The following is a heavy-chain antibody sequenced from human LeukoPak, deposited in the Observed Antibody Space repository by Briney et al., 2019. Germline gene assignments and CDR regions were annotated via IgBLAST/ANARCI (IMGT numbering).Heavy chain of an antibody. V-gene: IGHV5-51*01. Sequence: GESLKISCKGSGYSFTSYWIGWVRQMPGKGLEWMGIIYPGDSDTRYSPSFQGQVTISADKSISTAYLQWSSLKASDTAMYYCARHEGSRDFWSGLVFEIDYWGQGTLVTVSS. CDR3: ARHEGSRDFWSGLVFEIDY. J-gene: IGHJ4*02. CDR2: IYPGDSDT. CDR1: GYSFTSYW. D-gene: IGHD3-3*01.